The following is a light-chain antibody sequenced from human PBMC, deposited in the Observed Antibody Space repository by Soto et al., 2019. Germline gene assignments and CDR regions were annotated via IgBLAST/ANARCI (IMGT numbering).Light chain of an antibody. CDR1: QGVKKD. J-gene: IGKJ3*01. Sequence: DIQMTQSPSAMSASVGDRVTITCRASQGVKKDLAWFQQKPGKAPKRLIHAISILESGVPSRFSGSGSGTEFTLTISSLQPEDFATYFCLQHNDYPFTFSPGTKVDI. V-gene: IGKV1-17*03. CDR2: AIS. CDR3: LQHNDYPFT.